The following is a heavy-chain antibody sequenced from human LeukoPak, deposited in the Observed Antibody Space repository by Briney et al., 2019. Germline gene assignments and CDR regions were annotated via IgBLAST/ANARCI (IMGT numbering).Heavy chain of an antibody. J-gene: IGHJ4*02. V-gene: IGHV4-59*01. Sequence: SETLSLNCSVSGGSITRYYWSWIRQPPGRGLEWIGFVYSNGNTNYNPSLKSRVTISVDASKNHFSLTLTSVTAADTAVYYCARFDSSGYYYFDYWGQGTLVTVSS. CDR2: VYSNGNT. CDR1: GGSITRYY. D-gene: IGHD3-22*01. CDR3: ARFDSSGYYYFDY.